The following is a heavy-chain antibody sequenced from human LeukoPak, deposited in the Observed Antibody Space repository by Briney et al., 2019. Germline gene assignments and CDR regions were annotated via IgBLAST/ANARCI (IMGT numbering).Heavy chain of an antibody. D-gene: IGHD1-26*01. CDR3: AKDLTVVSTTALDY. CDR1: GFTFSSYG. J-gene: IGHJ4*02. CDR2: IRYDGSPK. V-gene: IGHV3-30*02. Sequence: GGSLRLSCAASGFTFSSYGMHWVRQAPGKGLEWVAFIRYDGSPKYYGDSVKGRFTISRDNSKNTPYLQMSSLRAEDTAVYYCAKDLTVVSTTALDYWGQGTLVTVSS.